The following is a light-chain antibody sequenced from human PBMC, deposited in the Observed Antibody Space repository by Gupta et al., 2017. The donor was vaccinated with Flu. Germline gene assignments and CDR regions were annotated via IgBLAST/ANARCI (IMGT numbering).Light chain of an antibody. Sequence: DIQMTQSPSSLSASVGDRVTITCRASQSISSYLNWYQQKPGKAPKLLIYAASSLQSGAPSRFSGSGSGTDFTLTISRLQPEDFATYYCQQSDSTLWTFGQGTKVEIK. V-gene: IGKV1-39*01. CDR3: QQSDSTLWT. CDR2: AAS. CDR1: QSISSY. J-gene: IGKJ1*01.